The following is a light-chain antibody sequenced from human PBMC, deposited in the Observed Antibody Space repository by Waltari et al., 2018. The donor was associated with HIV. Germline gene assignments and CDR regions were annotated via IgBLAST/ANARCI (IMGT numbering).Light chain of an antibody. CDR1: SANIGNT. Sequence: QSVLTQPLSASGTPGQRVTISCSGSSANIGNTVYWYQQLPGTAPEVLIYRDNQRPSGVPDRFSGSRSGTSASLDVSVLRSEDEATYFCAAWDDSLSGWVFGGGTKLTVL. CDR2: RDN. V-gene: IGLV1-47*01. J-gene: IGLJ3*02. CDR3: AAWDDSLSGWV.